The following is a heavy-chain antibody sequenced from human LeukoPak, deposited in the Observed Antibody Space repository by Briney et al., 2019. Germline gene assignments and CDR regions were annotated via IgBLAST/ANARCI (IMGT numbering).Heavy chain of an antibody. CDR1: GGSLSSYY. D-gene: IGHD3-3*01. Sequence: SETLSLTCTVSGGSLSSYYWSWIRQTAGKGLEWIGRIYTSGSTKYNPSLKSRVTMSVDTSKNQFSLKLSSVTAADTAVYYCAREPPGLGFGAYYFDYWGQGTLVTVSS. V-gene: IGHV4-4*07. J-gene: IGHJ4*02. CDR3: AREPPGLGFGAYYFDY. CDR2: IYTSGST.